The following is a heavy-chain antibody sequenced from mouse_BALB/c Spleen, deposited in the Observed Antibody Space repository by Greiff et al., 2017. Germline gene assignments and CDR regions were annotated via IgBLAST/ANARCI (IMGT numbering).Heavy chain of an antibody. CDR2: ISDGGSYT. V-gene: IGHV5-4*02. CDR1: GFTFSDYY. CDR3: ARGGLDYGSSRDAMDY. J-gene: IGHJ4*01. Sequence: EVQGVESGGGLVKPGGSLKLSCAASGFTFSDYYMYWVRQTPEKRLEWVATISDGGSYTYYPDSVKGRFTISRDNAKNNLYLQVSSLKSEDTAMYYCARGGLDYGSSRDAMDYWGQGTSVTVAS. D-gene: IGHD1-1*01.